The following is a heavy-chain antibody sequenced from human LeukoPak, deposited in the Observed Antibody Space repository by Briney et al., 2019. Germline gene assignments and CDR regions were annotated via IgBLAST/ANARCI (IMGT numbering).Heavy chain of an antibody. CDR1: GFTFDDYG. V-gene: IGHV3-20*04. Sequence: GGSLRLSCAASGFTFDDYGMSWVRQAPEKGLEWVSGINWNGGSTGYADSVKGRFTISRDNAKSSLYLQMSALRAEDTALYYCARTSHHYDSSGYYTPYIDYWGQGTLVTVSS. CDR2: INWNGGST. D-gene: IGHD3-22*01. CDR3: ARTSHHYDSSGYYTPYIDY. J-gene: IGHJ4*02.